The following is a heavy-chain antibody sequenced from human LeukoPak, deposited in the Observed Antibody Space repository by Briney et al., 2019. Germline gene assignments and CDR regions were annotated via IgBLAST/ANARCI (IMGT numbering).Heavy chain of an antibody. CDR2: ISYDGSNK. V-gene: IGHV3-30-3*01. J-gene: IGHJ5*02. D-gene: IGHD2-2*02. CDR1: GFTFSSYA. Sequence: GGSLRLSCAASGFTFSSYAMHWVRQAPGKGLEWVAVISYDGSNKYYADSVKGRFTISRDNSKNTLYLQMSSLRAEDTAVYYCARDLVGVVVPAAIGWFDPWGQGTLVTVSS. CDR3: ARDLVGVVVPAAIGWFDP.